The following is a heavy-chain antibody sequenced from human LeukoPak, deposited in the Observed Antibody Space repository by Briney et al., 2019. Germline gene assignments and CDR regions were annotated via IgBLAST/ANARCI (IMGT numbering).Heavy chain of an antibody. CDR3: AKARVGATTNYFDY. CDR1: GFTFSSYA. Sequence: GGSLRLSCAASGFTFSSYAMSRVRQAPGKGLEWVSAISGSGGSTYYADSVKGRFTISRDNSKNTLYLQMNSLRAEDTAVYYCAKARVGATTNYFDYWGQGTLVTVSS. J-gene: IGHJ4*02. CDR2: ISGSGGST. D-gene: IGHD1-26*01. V-gene: IGHV3-23*01.